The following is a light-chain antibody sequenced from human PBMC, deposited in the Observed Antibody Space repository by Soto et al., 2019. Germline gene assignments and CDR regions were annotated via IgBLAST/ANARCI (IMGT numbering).Light chain of an antibody. CDR1: HDISTY. CDR3: QQLNSFPLT. Sequence: DIQLTQSPSFLSASVGDRVTITCRASHDISTYLAWYQQKPGKAPKLLIYAASTLQSGVSSRFSGSRSGTEFTLTINSLRPEDFATYYCQQLNSFPLTFGGGTKVEI. CDR2: AAS. V-gene: IGKV1-9*01. J-gene: IGKJ4*01.